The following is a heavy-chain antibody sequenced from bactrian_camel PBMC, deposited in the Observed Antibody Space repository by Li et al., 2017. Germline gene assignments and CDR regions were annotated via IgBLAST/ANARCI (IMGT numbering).Heavy chain of an antibody. D-gene: IGHD2*01. J-gene: IGHJ4*01. V-gene: IGHV3-3*01. Sequence: HVQLVESGGGSVQAGGSLRLSCAASGYTYCMAWFRQAPGKGREGVVAIDTRGDITGYADSVKGRFTISRDNAKNTVYLQMDSLKPEDTAMYYCAAVGPCTSGTWSFVHGWNYWGQGTQVTVS. CDR1: GYTYC. CDR3: AAVGPCTSGTWSFVHGWNY. CDR2: IDTRGDIT.